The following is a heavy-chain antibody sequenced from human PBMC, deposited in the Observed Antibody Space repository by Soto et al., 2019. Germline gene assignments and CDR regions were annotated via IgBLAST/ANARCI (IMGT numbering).Heavy chain of an antibody. J-gene: IGHJ4*02. CDR2: IWYDGSNQ. V-gene: IGHV3-33*06. CDR3: VKDHCGGDCYSDPYFDY. CDR1: GFKFTTYG. D-gene: IGHD2-21*02. Sequence: QVQLVESGGGVVQPGRSLRLSCAASGFKFTTYGLHWVRQAPGKGLEWVAVIWYDGSNQYYADSVKGRFTISRENSKNTLYVEMNSVRVEDTAVYYCVKDHCGGDCYSDPYFDYWGQGTLVTVSS.